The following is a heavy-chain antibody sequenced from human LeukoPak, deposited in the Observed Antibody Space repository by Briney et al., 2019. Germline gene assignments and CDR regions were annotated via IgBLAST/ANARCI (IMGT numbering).Heavy chain of an antibody. CDR3: ASCSSTSWYAGDWFDP. CDR1: GGSFSDYY. Sequence: SETLSLTCAVYGGSFSDYYWSWIRQSPGKGLEWIGEINHSGSTNYNPSLKSRVTISVDTSKNQFSLKLNSVAAADTAVYYCASCSSTSWYAGDWFDPWGQGTLVTVSS. D-gene: IGHD2-2*01. J-gene: IGHJ5*02. V-gene: IGHV4-34*01. CDR2: INHSGST.